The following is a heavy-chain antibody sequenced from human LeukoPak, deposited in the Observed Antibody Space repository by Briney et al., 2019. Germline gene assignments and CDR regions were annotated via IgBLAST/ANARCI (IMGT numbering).Heavy chain of an antibody. CDR3: AKERVLDYGGDSIGSFDS. CDR1: GFTFDDYA. D-gene: IGHD4-23*01. Sequence: GGSLRLSCAASGFTFDDYAMHWVRQAPGKGLEWVSGISWNGGSIGYADSVKGRFTISRDNAKNTLYLQMNSLRAEDTAVYYCAKERVLDYGGDSIGSFDSWGQGTMVTVSS. V-gene: IGHV3-9*01. J-gene: IGHJ3*01. CDR2: ISWNGGSI.